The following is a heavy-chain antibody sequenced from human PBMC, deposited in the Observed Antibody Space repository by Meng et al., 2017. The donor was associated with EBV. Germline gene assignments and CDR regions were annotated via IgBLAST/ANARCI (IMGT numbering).Heavy chain of an antibody. D-gene: IGHD6-19*01. Sequence: QVQVVQAGDEVKKPGASVKVSCKASGYTFTGYYMHWVRQAPGQGLESMGRINPNSGGTNYAQKFQGRVTMTRDTSISTAYMELSRLRSDDTAVYYCARVGIAVAGTGDYWGQGTLVTVSS. CDR1: GYTFTGYY. CDR3: ARVGIAVAGTGDY. CDR2: INPNSGGT. J-gene: IGHJ4*02. V-gene: IGHV1-2*06.